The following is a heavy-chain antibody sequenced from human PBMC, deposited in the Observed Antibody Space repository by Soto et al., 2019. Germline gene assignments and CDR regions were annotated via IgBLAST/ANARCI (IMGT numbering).Heavy chain of an antibody. J-gene: IGHJ3*02. V-gene: IGHV4-39*01. CDR3: ASDSSGYHAFDI. CDR1: GGSISSSSYY. Sequence: QLQLQESGPGLVKPSETLSLTCTDSGGSISSSSYYWGWIRQPPGKGLEWIGSIYYSGSTYYNPSLKSRVTISVDTSKNQFSLKLSSVTAADTAVYYCASDSSGYHAFDIWGQGTMVTVSS. D-gene: IGHD3-22*01. CDR2: IYYSGST.